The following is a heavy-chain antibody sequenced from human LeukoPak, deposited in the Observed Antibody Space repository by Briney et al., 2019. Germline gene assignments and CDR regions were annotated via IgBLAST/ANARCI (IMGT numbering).Heavy chain of an antibody. CDR1: GGSISSYY. D-gene: IGHD3-10*01. CDR2: NYYSGST. Sequence: SETLSLTCTVSGGSISSYYWSWIRQPPGKGLEWIGYNYYSGSTNYSPSLKSRVTISVDTSKNQFSLKLSSVTAADTAVYYCARAPLDYGSGSYPDYWGQGTLSPSPQ. V-gene: IGHV4-59*01. J-gene: IGHJ4*02. CDR3: ARAPLDYGSGSYPDY.